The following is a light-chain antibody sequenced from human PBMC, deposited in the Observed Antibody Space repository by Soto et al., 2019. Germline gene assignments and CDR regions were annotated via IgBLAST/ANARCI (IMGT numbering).Light chain of an antibody. V-gene: IGLV2-14*01. CDR2: DVS. CDR1: SSDVGGYNF. J-gene: IGLJ2*01. Sequence: QSALTQPASVSGSPGQSITISCTGTSSDVGGYNFVSWYQQHPGKAPKLMIFDVSNRPSGVSNRFSGSKSGNTASLTISGLQAADEADYFCSSYTSSNTLVVLFGGGTKLTVL. CDR3: SSYTSSNTLVVL.